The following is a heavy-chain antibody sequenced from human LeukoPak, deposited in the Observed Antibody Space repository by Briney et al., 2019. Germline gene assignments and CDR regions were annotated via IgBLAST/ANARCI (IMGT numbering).Heavy chain of an antibody. D-gene: IGHD5-24*01. CDR1: GYTFTSYA. Sequence: GASVKVSCKASGYTFTSYAMHWVRQAPGQRLEWMGWINAGNGNTKYSQKFQGRVTITRDTSASTAYMELSSLRSEDTAVYYCARGRDGNNYGDFQHWGQGTLVTVSS. V-gene: IGHV1-3*01. J-gene: IGHJ1*01. CDR2: INAGNGNT. CDR3: ARGRDGNNYGDFQH.